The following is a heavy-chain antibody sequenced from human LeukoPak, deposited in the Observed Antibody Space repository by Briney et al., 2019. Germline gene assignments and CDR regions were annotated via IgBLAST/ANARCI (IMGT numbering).Heavy chain of an antibody. D-gene: IGHD2-2*01. CDR3: AKAGCSSTSCSLFEY. CDR2: IKEDGGEK. V-gene: IGHV3-7*03. Sequence: PGGSLRLSCAASGFTFRSYWMSWVRQAPGKGLEWVAKIKEDGGEKYYVDSVKGRFTISRDNAKNSLYLQMNSLRAEDMALYYCAKAGCSSTSCSLFEYWGQGTLVTVSS. J-gene: IGHJ4*02. CDR1: GFTFRSYW.